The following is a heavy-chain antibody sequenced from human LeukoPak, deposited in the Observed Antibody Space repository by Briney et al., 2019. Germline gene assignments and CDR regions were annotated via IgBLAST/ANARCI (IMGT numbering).Heavy chain of an antibody. J-gene: IGHJ4*02. CDR1: GFTFSSYS. V-gene: IGHV3-21*01. CDR3: ARGRFVVVPAAIYY. Sequence: GGSLRLSCAASGFTFSSYSMNWVRQAPGKGLEWVSSISSSSSYIYYADSVKGRFTISRDNAKNSLYLQMNSLRAEDTAVYYCARGRFVVVPAAIYYWGQGTLVTVSS. D-gene: IGHD2-2*01. CDR2: ISSSSSYI.